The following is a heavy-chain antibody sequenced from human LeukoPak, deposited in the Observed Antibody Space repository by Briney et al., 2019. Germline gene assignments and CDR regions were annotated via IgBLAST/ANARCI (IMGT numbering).Heavy chain of an antibody. D-gene: IGHD6-13*01. CDR3: ARGDLRAAAGGFDY. CDR1: GGSISSSSYY. V-gene: IGHV4-39*07. CDR2: IYYSGGT. Sequence: SETLSLTCTVSGGSISSSSYYWGWIRQPPGKGLEWIGSIYYSGGTYYNPSLKSRVTISVDTSKNQFSLKLSSVTAADTAVYYCARGDLRAAAGGFDYWGQGTLVTVSS. J-gene: IGHJ4*02.